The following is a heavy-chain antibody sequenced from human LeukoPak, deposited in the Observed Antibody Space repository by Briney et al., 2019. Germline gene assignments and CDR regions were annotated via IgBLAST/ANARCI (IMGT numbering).Heavy chain of an antibody. J-gene: IGHJ4*02. CDR1: GGSISSYY. CDR2: IYYSGST. CDR3: ARHEEERFYYDSSGYYLDY. Sequence: SETLSLTCTVSGGSISSYYWSWIRQPPGKGLEWIGYIYYSGSTNYNPSLKSRVTISVDTSKNQFSLKLSSVTAADTAVYYCARHEEERFYYDSSGYYLDYWGQGTLVTVSS. V-gene: IGHV4-59*08. D-gene: IGHD3-22*01.